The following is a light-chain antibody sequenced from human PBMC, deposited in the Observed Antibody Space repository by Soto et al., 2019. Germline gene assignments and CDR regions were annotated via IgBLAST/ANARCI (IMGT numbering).Light chain of an antibody. Sequence: EIVLTQSPATLSLSPGERATLSCRASQSVSSYLAWYQQKPGQAPRLLIYDASTRATSIPARFSGSGSGTDFTLTISSLEPEDFAVYYCQQHSNWPLTFGGGTKVEIK. CDR3: QQHSNWPLT. J-gene: IGKJ4*01. CDR2: DAS. V-gene: IGKV3-11*01. CDR1: QSVSSY.